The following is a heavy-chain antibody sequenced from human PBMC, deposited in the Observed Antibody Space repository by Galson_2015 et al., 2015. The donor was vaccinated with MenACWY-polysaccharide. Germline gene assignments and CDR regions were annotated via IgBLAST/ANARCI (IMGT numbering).Heavy chain of an antibody. J-gene: IGHJ5*02. Sequence: TLSLTCTVSGDSITSGGYFWSWIRQRPGKGLEWIASTSYDGGTYYNPSLKSRVTISVDTPKNQFSLWLNSVTAADTAVYYCARGGRAVSNRNWFDPWGQGTLVTVSS. D-gene: IGHD3-16*01. V-gene: IGHV4-31*03. CDR3: ARGGRAVSNRNWFDP. CDR2: TSYDGGT. CDR1: GDSITSGGYF.